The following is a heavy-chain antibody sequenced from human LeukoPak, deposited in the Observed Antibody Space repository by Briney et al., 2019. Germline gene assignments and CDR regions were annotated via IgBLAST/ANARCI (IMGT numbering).Heavy chain of an antibody. V-gene: IGHV1-69*04. Sequence: SVKVSCKASGYTFTGYYMHWVRQAPGQGLEWMGRIIPILGIANYAQKFQGRVTITADKSTSTAYMELSSLRSEDTAVYYCARDQEEDGMDVWGQGTTVTVSS. CDR1: GYTFTGYY. J-gene: IGHJ6*02. CDR3: ARDQEEDGMDV. CDR2: IIPILGIA.